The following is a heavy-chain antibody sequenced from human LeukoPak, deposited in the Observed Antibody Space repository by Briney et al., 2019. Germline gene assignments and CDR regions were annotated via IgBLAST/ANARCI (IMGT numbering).Heavy chain of an antibody. CDR1: GFTFSSYW. Sequence: GSLRLSCATSGFTFSSYWMTWVRQAPGTGLEWVANIKEDGSRQHYVDSVKGRFTISRDNAKSSLYLQMNRLRVEDTAVYYCARDGYASGSHDYWGQGTLVIVSS. CDR2: IKEDGSRQ. J-gene: IGHJ4*02. CDR3: ARDGYASGSHDY. D-gene: IGHD3-10*01. V-gene: IGHV3-7*04.